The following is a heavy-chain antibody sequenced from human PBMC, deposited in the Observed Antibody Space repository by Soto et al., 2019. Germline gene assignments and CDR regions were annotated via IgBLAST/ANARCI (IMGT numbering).Heavy chain of an antibody. CDR1: GGTFSRYA. CDR3: ARGYGGNSRYWFDP. D-gene: IGHD4-17*01. V-gene: IGHV1-69*13. Sequence: GASVKVSCKASGGTFSRYAISWVRQAPVQGLEWMGGIIPIFGTANYAQKFQGRVTITADESTSTAYMELSSLRSEDTAVYYCARGYGGNSRYWFDPWGQGTLVTVSS. CDR2: IIPIFGTA. J-gene: IGHJ5*02.